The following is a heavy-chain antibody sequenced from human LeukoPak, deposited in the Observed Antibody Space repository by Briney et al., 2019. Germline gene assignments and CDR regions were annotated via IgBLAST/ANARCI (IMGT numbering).Heavy chain of an antibody. V-gene: IGHV1-69*13. J-gene: IGHJ4*02. CDR3: ARGAYSGSSEYFDY. Sequence: ASVKVSCKASGGTFSSYAISWVRQAPGQGLEWMGGIIPIFGTANYAQKFQGRVTITADESTSTAYMELSSLRSEDTAVYYCARGAYSGSSEYFDYWGQGTLVTVSS. CDR1: GGTFSSYA. D-gene: IGHD1-26*01. CDR2: IIPIFGTA.